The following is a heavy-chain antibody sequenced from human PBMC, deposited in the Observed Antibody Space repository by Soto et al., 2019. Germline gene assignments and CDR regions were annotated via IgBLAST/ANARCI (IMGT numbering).Heavy chain of an antibody. D-gene: IGHD6-13*01. CDR1: GYTFSNYG. CDR3: ARERSAAGAGWFDP. Sequence: ASVKVSCKASGYTFSNYGIHWVRQAPGQGLEWMGWMNPNSGNTDYAQKFQGRVTMTRNTSISTAYMELSSLRSEDTAVYYCARERSAAGAGWFDPWGQGTLVTVSS. V-gene: IGHV1-8*02. J-gene: IGHJ5*02. CDR2: MNPNSGNT.